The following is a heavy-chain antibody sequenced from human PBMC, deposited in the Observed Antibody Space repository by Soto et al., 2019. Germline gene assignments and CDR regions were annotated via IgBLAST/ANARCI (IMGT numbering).Heavy chain of an antibody. Sequence: GESLKISCKASGYSFTTYWIGWVRQMPGKGLEWMGIIYPGDSDPRYNPSFQGQVTISADTSISTAYLQWSSLRASDNAMYYCARPAPLRYSSSWTSFDDWGQGTLVTVSS. CDR3: ARPAPLRYSSSWTSFDD. J-gene: IGHJ4*02. V-gene: IGHV5-51*01. CDR2: IYPGDSDP. D-gene: IGHD6-13*01. CDR1: GYSFTTYW.